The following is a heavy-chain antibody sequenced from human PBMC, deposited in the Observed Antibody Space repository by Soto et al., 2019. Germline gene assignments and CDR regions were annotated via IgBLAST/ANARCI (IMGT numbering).Heavy chain of an antibody. CDR3: AIRYSYGVYGMDV. J-gene: IGHJ6*02. V-gene: IGHV5-10-1*01. CDR2: IDPSDSDT. CDR1: GYSVTSCG. Sequence: GEALQICSXGSGYSVTSCGSSWVGQMAGKGLEWMGRIDPSDSDTNYSPSFQGHVTISADKSISTAYLQWSSLKASDTAMYYCAIRYSYGVYGMDVWGQGTTVTVSS. D-gene: IGHD5-18*01.